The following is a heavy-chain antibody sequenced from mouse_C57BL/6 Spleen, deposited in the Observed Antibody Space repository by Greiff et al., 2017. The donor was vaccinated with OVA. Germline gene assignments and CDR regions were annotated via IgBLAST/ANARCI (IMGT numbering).Heavy chain of an antibody. CDR1: GYTFTSYW. D-gene: IGHD3-3*01. CDR2: INPSSGYT. Sequence: QVQLKESGAELAKPGASVKLSCKASGYTFTSYWMHWVKQRPGQGLEWIGYINPSSGYTKYNQKFKDKATLTADNSSSAAYMQLSSLTYEDSAVYYCARGLLGDYFDYWGQGTTLTVSS. J-gene: IGHJ2*01. V-gene: IGHV1-7*01. CDR3: ARGLLGDYFDY.